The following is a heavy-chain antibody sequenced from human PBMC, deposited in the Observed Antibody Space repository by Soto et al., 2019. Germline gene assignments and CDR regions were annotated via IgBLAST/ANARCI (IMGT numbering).Heavy chain of an antibody. CDR1: GYSFTNYW. V-gene: IGHV5-51*01. CDR3: ARHGFYGDYSTNYFDP. D-gene: IGHD4-17*01. J-gene: IGHJ5*02. Sequence: GESLKISCKGSGYSFTNYWIAWVRQMPGKGLEYMGIIYPSDSTTRYSPSFQGQVTISADKSISTAYLQWNSLKASDTAMYYCARHGFYGDYSTNYFDPWGQGTLVTVSS. CDR2: IYPSDSTT.